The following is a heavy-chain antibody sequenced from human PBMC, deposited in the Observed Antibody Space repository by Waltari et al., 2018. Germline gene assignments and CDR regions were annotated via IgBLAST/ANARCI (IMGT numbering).Heavy chain of an antibody. CDR3: ALDTGALWMDV. Sequence: QVQLVQSGAEVKKPGASVKISCKTSEYTFPSSYIHWVRQAPGQGLEWMGIINPSGGSKIYAQKLQGRVTMTRDTATSTVYMELSSLRSEDTAVYYCALDTGALWMDVWGQGTTVTVSS. V-gene: IGHV1-46*01. D-gene: IGHD2-21*01. J-gene: IGHJ6*02. CDR1: EYTFPSSY. CDR2: INPSGGSK.